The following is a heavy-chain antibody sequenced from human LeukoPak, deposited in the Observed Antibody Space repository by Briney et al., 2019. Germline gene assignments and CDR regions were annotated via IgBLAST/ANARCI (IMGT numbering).Heavy chain of an antibody. J-gene: IGHJ6*03. D-gene: IGHD2-15*01. Sequence: PSETLSLTCTVSGGSISSGGYYWSWIRQPPGKGLEWIGYIYHSGSTYYNPSLKSRVTISVDRSKNQFSLKLSSVTAADTAVYYCAREGVANFWPYYYYYMDVWGKGTTVTVSS. CDR3: AREGVANFWPYYYYYMDV. CDR2: IYHSGST. V-gene: IGHV4-30-2*01. CDR1: GGSISSGGYY.